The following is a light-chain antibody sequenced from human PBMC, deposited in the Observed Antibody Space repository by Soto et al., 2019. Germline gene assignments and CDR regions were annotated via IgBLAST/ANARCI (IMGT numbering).Light chain of an antibody. J-gene: IGKJ1*01. CDR2: GAS. CDR3: QQYGDSPVT. V-gene: IGKV3-20*01. CDR1: RSVNNNY. Sequence: EIVLTQSPGTLSLSPGERATLSCRASRSVNNNYLAWYQQKPGQAPRLLIFGASSRATGIPDRFIGSGSGTEFILTISRLEPDDFAVYYCQQYGDSPVTFGQGTKVDIK.